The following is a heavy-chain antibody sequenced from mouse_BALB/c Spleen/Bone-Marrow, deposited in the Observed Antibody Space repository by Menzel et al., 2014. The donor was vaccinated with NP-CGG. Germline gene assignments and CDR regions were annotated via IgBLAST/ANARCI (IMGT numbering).Heavy chain of an antibody. D-gene: IGHD1-1*01. CDR1: GFNIKDTY. CDR2: IDPANGNT. J-gene: IGHJ1*01. Sequence: VQLQQSGAELVKPGASVKLSCTASGFNIKDTYMHWVKERLEQGLEWIGRIDPANGNTKYDPKFQGKATITADTSSNTAYLQLSSLTSEDTAVYYCVYGRDWYFDVWGAGTTVTVSS. CDR3: VYGRDWYFDV. V-gene: IGHV14-3*02.